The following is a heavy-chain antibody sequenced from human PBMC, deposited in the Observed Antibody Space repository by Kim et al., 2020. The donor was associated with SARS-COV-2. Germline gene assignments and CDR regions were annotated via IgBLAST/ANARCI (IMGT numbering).Heavy chain of an antibody. D-gene: IGHD3-22*01. V-gene: IGHV3-30*01. Sequence: AECVKGRFTVSRDNAKNTLYLQMNSLRVDDTAVYYCAREHYDTSGSTFDIWGQGTMVTVSS. CDR3: AREHYDTSGSTFDI. J-gene: IGHJ3*02.